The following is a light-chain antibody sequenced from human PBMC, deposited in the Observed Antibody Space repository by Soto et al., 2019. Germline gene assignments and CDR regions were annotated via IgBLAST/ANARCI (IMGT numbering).Light chain of an antibody. CDR3: QQYATSPHT. J-gene: IGKJ2*01. V-gene: IGKV3-20*01. Sequence: EIVLTQSPGTLSLSPGESATLSCRTSQSVPSSQVAWYQVKPGQTPRLLIYGASSRATGIPDRFSGVGSETYFTLTLSRLEPEDLAVYYCQQYATSPHTFGQGTKLEI. CDR1: QSVPSSQ. CDR2: GAS.